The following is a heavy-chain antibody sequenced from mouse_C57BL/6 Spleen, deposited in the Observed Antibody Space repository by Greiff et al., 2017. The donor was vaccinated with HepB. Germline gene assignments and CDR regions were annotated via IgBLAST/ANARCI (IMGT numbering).Heavy chain of an antibody. CDR2: ISDGGSYT. J-gene: IGHJ1*03. CDR3: AREGDTTVVATPYWYFDV. CDR1: GFTFSSYA. Sequence: EVMLVESGGGLVKPGGSLKLSCAASGFTFSSYAMSWVRQTPEKRLEWVATISDGGSYTYYPDNVKGRFTISRDNAKNNLYLQMRHLKSEDTAMYYCAREGDTTVVATPYWYFDVWGTGTTVTVSS. D-gene: IGHD1-1*01. V-gene: IGHV5-4*01.